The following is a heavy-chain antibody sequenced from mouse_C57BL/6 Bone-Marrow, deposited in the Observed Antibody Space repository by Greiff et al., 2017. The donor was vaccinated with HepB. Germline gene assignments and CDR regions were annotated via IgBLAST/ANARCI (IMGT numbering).Heavy chain of an antibody. J-gene: IGHJ1*03. CDR1: GFTFSDYG. CDR2: ISNLAYSI. V-gene: IGHV5-15*01. Sequence: EVMLVESGGGLVQPGGSLKLSCAASGFTFSDYGMAWVRQAPRKGPEWVAFISNLAYSIYYADTVTGRFTLSRENAKNTLYLEMSSLRSEDTAMYYCARPPYYGKGDWYFDVWGTGTTVTVSS. CDR3: ARPPYYGKGDWYFDV. D-gene: IGHD1-1*01.